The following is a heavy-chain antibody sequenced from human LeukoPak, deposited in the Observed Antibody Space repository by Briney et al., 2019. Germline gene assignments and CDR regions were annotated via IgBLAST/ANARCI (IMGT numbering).Heavy chain of an antibody. J-gene: IGHJ4*02. Sequence: PGGSLRLSCAASGFTFSSYSMNWVRQAPGKGLEWVSSISSSSGYIYYADSVKGRFTISRDNAKNSLYLQMNSLRAEDTAVYYCARDPSIVVVPDDYWGQGTLVTVSS. D-gene: IGHD2-15*01. CDR3: ARDPSIVVVPDDY. CDR1: GFTFSSYS. V-gene: IGHV3-21*01. CDR2: ISSSSGYI.